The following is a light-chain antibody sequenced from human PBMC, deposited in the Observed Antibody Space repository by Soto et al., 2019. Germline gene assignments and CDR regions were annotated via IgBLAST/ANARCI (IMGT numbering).Light chain of an antibody. CDR2: DTS. J-gene: IGKJ5*01. Sequence: EIVMTQSPATLSVCPGERATLSFRASQSISSKLAWYQHKPGQAPRLLIYDTSTRAAGIPARFSGSGSGTDFTLTISSLQSEDFAVYYCQQYNNWRSISFGQGTRLEIK. V-gene: IGKV3-15*01. CDR1: QSISSK. CDR3: QQYNNWRSIS.